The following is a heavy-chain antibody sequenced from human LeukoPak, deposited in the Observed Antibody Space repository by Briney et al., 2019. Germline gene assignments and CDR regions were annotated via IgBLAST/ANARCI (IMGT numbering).Heavy chain of an antibody. CDR3: ARLPVVPAAMIQDY. CDR2: TNPNSGGT. V-gene: IGHV1-2*02. D-gene: IGHD2-2*01. Sequence: ASVKVSCKASGYTFTGYFMHWVRQAPGQGLEWMGWTNPNSGGTNYAQKFQGRVTMTRDTSISTAYMELSRLRSDDTAVYYCARLPVVPAAMIQDYWGQGTLVTVSS. J-gene: IGHJ4*02. CDR1: GYTFTGYF.